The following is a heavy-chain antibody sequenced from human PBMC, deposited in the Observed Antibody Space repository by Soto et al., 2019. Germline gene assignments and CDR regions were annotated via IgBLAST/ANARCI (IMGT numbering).Heavy chain of an antibody. Sequence: QVQLVQSGAEVKKPGASVKVSCKASGYTFTSYDINWVRQATGQGLEWMGWMNPNSGNTGYAQKFQGRVTRTRNTSLSTAYMELRRLRSEDTAVYYCARGITIFGVVPGWGQGTLVTVSS. J-gene: IGHJ4*02. CDR1: GYTFTSYD. V-gene: IGHV1-8*01. CDR3: ARGITIFGVVPG. D-gene: IGHD3-3*01. CDR2: MNPNSGNT.